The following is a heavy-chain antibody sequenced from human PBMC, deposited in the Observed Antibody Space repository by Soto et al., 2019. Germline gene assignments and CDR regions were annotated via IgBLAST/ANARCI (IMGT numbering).Heavy chain of an antibody. D-gene: IGHD4-4*01. Sequence: SGTMYLTSTVSGGSVSSGGYSGTWIRQPPGKGLEWIGYVYYSGSTNYNPSLKSRVTISVDTSKNQFSLKLSSVTAADTAVYYCARVSTLPLQRFDPWGQGTLVTVSS. CDR1: GGSVSSGGYS. CDR2: VYYSGST. CDR3: ARVSTLPLQRFDP. J-gene: IGHJ5*02. V-gene: IGHV4-61*08.